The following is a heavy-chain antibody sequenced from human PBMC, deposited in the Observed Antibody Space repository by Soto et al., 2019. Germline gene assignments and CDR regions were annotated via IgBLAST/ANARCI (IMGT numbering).Heavy chain of an antibody. CDR1: GYTFTSYG. CDR3: ARHSYDILTGYYNGWFDP. CDR2: ISAYNGNT. J-gene: IGHJ5*02. V-gene: IGHV1-18*01. D-gene: IGHD3-9*01. Sequence: GASVKVSCKASGYTFTSYGISWVRQAPGQGLEWMGWISAYNGNTNYAQKLQGRVTMTTDTSTSTAYMELRSLRSDDTAVYYCARHSYDILTGYYNGWFDPWGQGTLVTSSS.